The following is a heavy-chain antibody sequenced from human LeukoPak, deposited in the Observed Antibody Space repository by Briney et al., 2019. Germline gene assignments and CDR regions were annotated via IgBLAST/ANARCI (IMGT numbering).Heavy chain of an antibody. D-gene: IGHD3-10*01. J-gene: IGHJ5*02. Sequence: SQTLSLTCAVSGGSISSGGYSWSWIRQPPGKGLEWIGYIYHSGSTYYNPSLKSRVTISVDRSKNQFSLKLSPVTAADTAVYYCARGITMVRGVLSGWFDPWGQGTLVTVSS. CDR2: IYHSGST. CDR1: GGSISSGGYS. CDR3: ARGITMVRGVLSGWFDP. V-gene: IGHV4-30-2*01.